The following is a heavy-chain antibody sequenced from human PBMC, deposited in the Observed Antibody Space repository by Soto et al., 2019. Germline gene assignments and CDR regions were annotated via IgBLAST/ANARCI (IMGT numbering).Heavy chain of an antibody. CDR2: IYWDDDK. V-gene: IGHV2-5*02. J-gene: IGHJ6*02. D-gene: IGHD2-21*02. CDR3: VQSRCGGDCLQSYSSHSYYGLDV. Sequence: QITLKESGPTLVKPTQTLTLTCTFSGLSLSTTGVGVGWIRQPPGKALEWLALIYWDDDKRYSPSLKSRLTITNDSSKNQVVLTATHMDPVDTATYYCVQSRCGGDCLQSYSSHSYYGLDVWGQGTTVTVSS. CDR1: GLSLSTTGVG.